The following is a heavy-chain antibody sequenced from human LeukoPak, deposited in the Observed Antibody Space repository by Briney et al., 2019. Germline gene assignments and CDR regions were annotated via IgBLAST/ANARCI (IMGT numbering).Heavy chain of an antibody. D-gene: IGHD3-22*01. CDR3: ARKVPNDSSGYYYRGQFDP. Sequence: PGGSLRLSCAASGFTFTSYGISWVRQAPGQGLEWMGGIIPIFGTANYAQKFQGRVTITADKSTSTAYMELSSLRSEDTAVYYCARKVPNDSSGYYYRGQFDPWGQGTLVTVSS. V-gene: IGHV1-69*06. CDR2: IIPIFGTA. J-gene: IGHJ5*02. CDR1: GFTFTSYG.